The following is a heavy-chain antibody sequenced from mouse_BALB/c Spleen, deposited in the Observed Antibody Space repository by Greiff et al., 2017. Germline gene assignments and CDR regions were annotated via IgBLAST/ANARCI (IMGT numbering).Heavy chain of an antibody. CDR3: VRQGIYYGNYWYFDV. CDR2: IRSKSNNYAT. J-gene: IGHJ1*01. V-gene: IGHV10-1*02. CDR1: GFTFNTYA. Sequence: EVKLVESGGGLVQPKGSLKLSCAASGFTFNTYAMNWVRQAPGKGLEWVARIRSKSNNYATYYADSVKDRFTISRDDSQSMLYLQMNNLKTEDTAMYYCVRQGIYYGNYWYFDVWGAGTTVTVSS. D-gene: IGHD2-1*01.